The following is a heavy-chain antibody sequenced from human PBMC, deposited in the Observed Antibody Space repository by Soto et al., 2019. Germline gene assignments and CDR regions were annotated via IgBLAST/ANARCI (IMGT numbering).Heavy chain of an antibody. Sequence: ASVKVSCKSSGFSFTGYYIHWLRQAPGQGLEWMGWINAHSGGTEYAQKFQGRVTLTRDTSISTAYMTLSSLRSDDTAIYYCAKDLTRQLAYWLDPWGQGTQVTVSS. CDR1: GFSFTGYY. CDR2: INAHSGGT. J-gene: IGHJ5*02. CDR3: AKDLTRQLAYWLDP. V-gene: IGHV1-2*02. D-gene: IGHD6-6*01.